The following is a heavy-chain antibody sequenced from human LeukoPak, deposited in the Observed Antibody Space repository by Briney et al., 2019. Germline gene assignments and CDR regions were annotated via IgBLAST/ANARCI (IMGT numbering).Heavy chain of an antibody. Sequence: SETLSLTCAVYGGSFSCYYWSWIRQPPGKGLEWIGEINHSGSTNYNPSLKSRVTISVDTSRDQFSLKLSSVTAADTAVYYCARRPMVRGVISYWGQGTLVTVSS. CDR1: GGSFSCYY. V-gene: IGHV4-34*01. CDR2: INHSGST. D-gene: IGHD3-10*01. J-gene: IGHJ4*02. CDR3: ARRPMVRGVISY.